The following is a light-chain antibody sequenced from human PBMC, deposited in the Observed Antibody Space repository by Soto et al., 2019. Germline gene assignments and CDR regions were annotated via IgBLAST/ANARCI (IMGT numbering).Light chain of an antibody. J-gene: IGLJ2*01. CDR2: EVS. CDR1: SSDVGGYNY. CDR3: SSYGGSNTVV. V-gene: IGLV2-8*01. Sequence: QSALTQPPSASGSPGQSVTISCTGSSSDVGGYNYVSWYQQHPGKAPKLMIYEVSKRPSGVPDRLSCSKSGNTASLTVSGLQAEDEAEYYCSSYGGSNTVVFGGGTHLTVL.